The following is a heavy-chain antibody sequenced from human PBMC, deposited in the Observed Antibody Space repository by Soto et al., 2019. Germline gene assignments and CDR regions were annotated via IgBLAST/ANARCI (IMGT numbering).Heavy chain of an antibody. CDR2: IYYTGST. Sequence: GPRTVDPSETLSLTCTVSGDSISTFYWSWIRQPPGKGLEWIGYIYYTGSTNYNPSLKSRVTMSVDTSKKQFSLKLTSVTAADTAVYYCARQRGNYFDYWGQGSLVTVSS. V-gene: IGHV4-59*01. D-gene: IGHD3-10*01. CDR1: GDSISTFY. CDR3: ARQRGNYFDY. J-gene: IGHJ4*02.